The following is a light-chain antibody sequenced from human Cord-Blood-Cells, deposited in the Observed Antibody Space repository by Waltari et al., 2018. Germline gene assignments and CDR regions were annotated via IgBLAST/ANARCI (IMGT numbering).Light chain of an antibody. CDR3: QKSSNWPLT. CDR2: YAS. J-gene: IGKJ4*01. CDR1: PSVTTY. Sequence: EIFLTHSPATLSLSPGPRANLSCRASPSVTTYLAWYQQKPGQAPRLLIYYASSRATGIPARFSGSESGTDFTHTSRRLEPEDIAVYYCQKSSNWPLTFGGGTKVEIK. V-gene: IGKV3-11*01.